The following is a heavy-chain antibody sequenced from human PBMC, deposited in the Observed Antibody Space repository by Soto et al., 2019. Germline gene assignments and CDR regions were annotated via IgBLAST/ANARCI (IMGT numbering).Heavy chain of an antibody. Sequence: SETLSLTCTVSGGPISSYYWSWIRQPPGKGLEWIGYIYYSGSTNYNPSLKSRVTISVDTSKNQFSLKLSSVTAADTAVYYCARVDFWSGYYHYFDYWGQGTLVTVSS. D-gene: IGHD3-3*01. V-gene: IGHV4-59*01. CDR1: GGPISSYY. J-gene: IGHJ4*02. CDR2: IYYSGST. CDR3: ARVDFWSGYYHYFDY.